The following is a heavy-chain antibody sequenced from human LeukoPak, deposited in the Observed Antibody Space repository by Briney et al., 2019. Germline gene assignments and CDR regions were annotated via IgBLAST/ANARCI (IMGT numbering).Heavy chain of an antibody. V-gene: IGHV4-39*01. CDR2: IYYSGNT. D-gene: IGHD2-15*01. Sequence: PSETLSLTCSVSGDSISSRSFYWGWIRQPPGKGLEWIGSIYYSGNTYYNPSLRSRVTLSVDTSKNQFSLKLSSVTAADTAVYYCARHSLDIVVAISATDSWFDPWGQGTLVTVSS. CDR3: ARHSLDIVVAISATDSWFDP. CDR1: GDSISSRSFY. J-gene: IGHJ5*02.